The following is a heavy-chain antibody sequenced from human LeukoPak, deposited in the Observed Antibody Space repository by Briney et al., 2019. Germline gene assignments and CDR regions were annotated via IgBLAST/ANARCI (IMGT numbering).Heavy chain of an antibody. CDR3: ARVGGYDYVWGSYRHRDY. Sequence: PSETLSLTCAVYGGSFSGYYWSWIRQPPGKGLEWIGEINHSGSTNYNPSLKSRVTISVDTSKNQFSLRLSSVTAADTAVYYCARVGGYDYVWGSYRHRDYWGQGTLVTVSS. J-gene: IGHJ4*02. D-gene: IGHD3-16*02. V-gene: IGHV4-34*01. CDR1: GGSFSGYY. CDR2: INHSGST.